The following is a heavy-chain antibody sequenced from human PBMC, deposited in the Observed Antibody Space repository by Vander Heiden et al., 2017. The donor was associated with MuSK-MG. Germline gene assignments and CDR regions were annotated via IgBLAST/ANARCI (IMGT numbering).Heavy chain of an antibody. CDR3: AKDKGPEPLFDP. D-gene: IGHD1-1*01. Sequence: EVQLLESGGGLVQPGGSLRLSCAAHGFPFSSYAMSSVRPAPGKGLEWVSAISGSGGSTYYADSVKGRFTISRDNSKNTLYLQMNSLRAEDTAVYYCAKDKGPEPLFDPWGQGTLVTVSS. CDR2: ISGSGGST. CDR1: GFPFSSYA. J-gene: IGHJ5*02. V-gene: IGHV3-23*01.